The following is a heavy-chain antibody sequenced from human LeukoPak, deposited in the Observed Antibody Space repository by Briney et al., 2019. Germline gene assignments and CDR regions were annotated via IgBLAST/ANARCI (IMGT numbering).Heavy chain of an antibody. V-gene: IGHV3-23*01. CDR3: AKDRGYGSLYYFDY. CDR1: GLTFSSFA. J-gene: IGHJ4*02. Sequence: GGSLRLSCAASGLTFSSFAMSWVRQAPGKGLEWVSAISGGAPSTYYADSVKGRFIISRDSSKNTLYLQMNSLRAEDTALYYCAKDRGYGSLYYFDYWGQGTLVTVSS. D-gene: IGHD6-25*01. CDR2: ISGGAPST.